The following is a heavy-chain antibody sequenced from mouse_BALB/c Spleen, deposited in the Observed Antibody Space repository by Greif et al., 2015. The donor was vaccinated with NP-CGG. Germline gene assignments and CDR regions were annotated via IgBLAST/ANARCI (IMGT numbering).Heavy chain of an antibody. CDR2: IYPGDGDT. Sequence: QVQLQQSGAERVRPGSSVQVSCTASGYSFSSHWMNWVKQRPWQGLEWIGQIYPGDGDTTYNGKFKGKATPTAAKSSSTAYMQLSSLSSEDSAVYFCARDDYAFSAMDYWGQATSVTVSS. V-gene: IGHV1-80*01. D-gene: IGHD2-4*01. CDR3: ARDDYAFSAMDY. J-gene: IGHJ4*01. CDR1: GYSFSSHW.